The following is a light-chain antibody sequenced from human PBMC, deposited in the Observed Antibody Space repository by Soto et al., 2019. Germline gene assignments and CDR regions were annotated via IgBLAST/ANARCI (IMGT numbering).Light chain of an antibody. V-gene: IGKV3-11*01. CDR2: DAS. J-gene: IGKJ5*01. CDR1: QSVDND. Sequence: TQSPSTVSVSPGDRATLSCRASQSVDNDLAWYQQKPGQAPRLLIYDASNRATGIPARFSGSGSGTDFTLTISSLEPEDFAVYYCQQRSNWPPITFGQGTRLEIK. CDR3: QQRSNWPPIT.